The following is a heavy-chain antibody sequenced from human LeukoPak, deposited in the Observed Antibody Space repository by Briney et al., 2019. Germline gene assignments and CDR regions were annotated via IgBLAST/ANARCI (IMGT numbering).Heavy chain of an antibody. J-gene: IGHJ4*02. CDR2: IRSKANNYAT. CDR3: TRRYYHDSSGNYYGDY. CDR1: GFTFTDSA. V-gene: IGHV3-73*01. Sequence: GGSLKLSCAASGFTFTDSAMHWVRQASGKGLEWVGRIRSKANNYATSYDASVKGRFTISRDDSKNAAFLQMDSLKTEDTAVYYCTRRYYHDSSGNYYGDYWGQGTRVTVSS. D-gene: IGHD3-22*01.